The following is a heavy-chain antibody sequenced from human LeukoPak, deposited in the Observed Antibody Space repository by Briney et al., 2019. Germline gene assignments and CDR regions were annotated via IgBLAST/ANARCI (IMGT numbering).Heavy chain of an antibody. CDR2: ISAYNGNT. J-gene: IGHJ3*02. Sequence: ASVKVSCKASGYTFTSYGISWVRQAPGQGLEWMGWISAYNGNTNYAQKLQGRVTMTTDTSTSTAYMELRSLRSDDTAVYYCARDGTDIVVVVAATQNDAFDTWGQGTMVTVSS. CDR3: ARDGTDIVVVVAATQNDAFDT. CDR1: GYTFTSYG. D-gene: IGHD2-15*01. V-gene: IGHV1-18*01.